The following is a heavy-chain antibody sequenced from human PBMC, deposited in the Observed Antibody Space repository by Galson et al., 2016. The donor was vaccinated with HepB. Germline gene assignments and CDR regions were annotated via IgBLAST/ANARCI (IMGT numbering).Heavy chain of an antibody. CDR1: GFTVNSCG. CDR3: TRYPPDRWSMLD. Sequence: SLRLSCAASGFTVNSCGMHWVRQAAGTGLEWVAYHGDNGDSQLYADAVRGRFTGSRDNARNTLVLQMNSLRTEDTALYYCTRYPPDRWSMLDWGQGTPVTVSS. V-gene: IGHV3-30*03. J-gene: IGHJ4*03. CDR2: HGDNGDSQ. D-gene: IGHD2-8*01.